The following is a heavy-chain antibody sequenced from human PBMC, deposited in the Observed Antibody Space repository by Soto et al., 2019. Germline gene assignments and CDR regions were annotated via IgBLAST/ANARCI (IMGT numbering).Heavy chain of an antibody. D-gene: IGHD5-12*01. J-gene: IGHJ4*02. CDR1: GDSVSSNSAA. V-gene: IGHV6-1*01. Sequence: PSQTLSLTCAISGDSVSSNSAAWNWIRQSPSRGLEWLGRTYYRSKWYNDYAVSVKSRITINPDTSKNQFSLQLNSVTPEDTAVYYCARDEPFSGYELKGFDYWGQGTLVTVSS. CDR2: TYYRSKWYN. CDR3: ARDEPFSGYELKGFDY.